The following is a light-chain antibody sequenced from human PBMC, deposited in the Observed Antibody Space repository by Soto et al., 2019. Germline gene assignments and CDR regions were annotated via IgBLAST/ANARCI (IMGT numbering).Light chain of an antibody. J-gene: IGKJ1*01. Sequence: DIQMTQSPSTLSASVGGRVTITCRASQSISNWLAWYQQKPGKAPKLLIYKASSLESGVPSRFSGGGSGTEFTLTVSCLQPDDFATYYCQQYNTYSRTFGQGTKVEIK. CDR1: QSISNW. CDR3: QQYNTYSRT. V-gene: IGKV1-5*03. CDR2: KAS.